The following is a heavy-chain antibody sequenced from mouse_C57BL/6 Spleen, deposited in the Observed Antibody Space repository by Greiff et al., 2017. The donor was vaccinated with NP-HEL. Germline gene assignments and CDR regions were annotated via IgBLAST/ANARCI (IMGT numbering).Heavy chain of an antibody. D-gene: IGHD1-1*02. CDR1: GFTFSSYT. V-gene: IGHV5-9*01. J-gene: IGHJ4*01. Sequence: EVLLVESGGGLVQPGGSLKLSCAASGFTFSSYTMSWVRQTPEKRLEWVATISGGGGNTYYPDSVKGRFPISRDNAKNTLYLQMSSLRSEDTALYYCARHGGNCHCDIDYWGQGTSVTVSS. CDR2: ISGGGGNT. CDR3: ARHGGNCHCDIDY.